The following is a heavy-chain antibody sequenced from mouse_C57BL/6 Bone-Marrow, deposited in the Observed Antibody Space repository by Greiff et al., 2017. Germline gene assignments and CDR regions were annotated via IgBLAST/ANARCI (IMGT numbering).Heavy chain of an antibody. V-gene: IGHV5-9*01. Sequence: EVMLVESGGGLVKPGGSLKLSCAASGFTFSSYTMSWVRQTPEKRLEWVATISGGGGNTYYPDSVKGRFTISRDNAKNTLYLQMRSLRSEDTALYYCARQGIITTVVDFDYWGQGTTLTVSS. J-gene: IGHJ2*01. CDR1: GFTFSSYT. CDR3: ARQGIITTVVDFDY. D-gene: IGHD1-1*01. CDR2: ISGGGGNT.